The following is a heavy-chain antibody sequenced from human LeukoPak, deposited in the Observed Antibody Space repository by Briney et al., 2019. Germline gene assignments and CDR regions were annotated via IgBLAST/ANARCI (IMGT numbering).Heavy chain of an antibody. J-gene: IGHJ5*02. CDR2: IKQDGSEK. V-gene: IGHV3-7*01. Sequence: GGSLRLSCAASGFTFSSYWMSWVRQAPGKGLEWVANIKQDGSEKYYVDSVKGRFTISRDNAKNSLYLQMNSLRAEDTAVYYCARDPPVVPAAKGSTYNWFDPWGQGTLVTVSS. CDR3: ARDPPVVPAAKGSTYNWFDP. D-gene: IGHD2-2*01. CDR1: GFTFSSYW.